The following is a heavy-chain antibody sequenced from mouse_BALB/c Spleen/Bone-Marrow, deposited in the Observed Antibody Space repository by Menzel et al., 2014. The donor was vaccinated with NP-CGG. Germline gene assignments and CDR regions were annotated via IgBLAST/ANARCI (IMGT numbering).Heavy chain of an antibody. J-gene: IGHJ2*01. CDR1: GFTFSSYA. CDR3: ARHGITRLLDY. D-gene: IGHD2-4*01. CDR2: ISSGGSYT. V-gene: IGHV5-9-3*01. Sequence: EVQGVESGGGLVKPGGSLKLSCAASGFTFSSYAMSWVRQTPEKRLEWVATISSGGSYTYYPGSVKGRFTISRDNAKNTLYLQMSSLRSEDTAMYYCARHGITRLLDYWGQGTTLTVSS.